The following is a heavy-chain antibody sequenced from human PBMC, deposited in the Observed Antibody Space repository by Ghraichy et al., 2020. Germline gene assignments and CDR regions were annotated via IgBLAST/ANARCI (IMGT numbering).Heavy chain of an antibody. CDR2: MNPNSGNT. CDR3: ARHCSGGSCYSIGWFDP. J-gene: IGHJ5*02. D-gene: IGHD2-15*01. CDR1: GYTFTSYD. V-gene: IGHV1-8*01. Sequence: ASVKVSCKACGYTFTSYDTNWERQSTGQGLEWMGWMNPNSGNTGYAQKLQGRVTMTRNTSISTAYMELSSLRSEDTAVYYCARHCSGGSCYSIGWFDPWGQ.